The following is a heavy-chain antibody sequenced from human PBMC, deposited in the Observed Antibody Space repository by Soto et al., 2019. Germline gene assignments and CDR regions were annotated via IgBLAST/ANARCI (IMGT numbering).Heavy chain of an antibody. CDR1: GGSISSSNW. CDR3: ARGKQYYDFWSGYYDNYYYYGMDV. J-gene: IGHJ6*02. Sequence: ETLSLTCAVSGGSISSSNWWSWVRQPPGKGLEWIGYIYYSGSTNYNPSLKSRVTISVDTSKNQFSLKLSSVTAADTAVYYCARGKQYYDFWSGYYDNYYYYGMDVWGQGTTVTVSS. V-gene: IGHV4-4*02. CDR2: IYYSGST. D-gene: IGHD3-3*01.